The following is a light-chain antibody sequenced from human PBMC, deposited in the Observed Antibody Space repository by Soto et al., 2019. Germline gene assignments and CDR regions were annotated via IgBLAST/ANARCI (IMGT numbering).Light chain of an antibody. Sequence: QSALTQPASVSGSPGQSITISCTGASSDVGGFNYVSWYQQHPGKAPKLMLYDVSNRPSGVSNRFSGSKSGNTASLTISGLQAEDEADYYCSSYTSSSPSFGGGTKLTVL. J-gene: IGLJ3*02. CDR3: SSYTSSSPS. V-gene: IGLV2-14*01. CDR1: SSDVGGFNY. CDR2: DVS.